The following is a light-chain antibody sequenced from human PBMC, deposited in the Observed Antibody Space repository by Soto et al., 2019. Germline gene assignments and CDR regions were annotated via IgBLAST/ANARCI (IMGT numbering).Light chain of an antibody. J-gene: IGKJ1*01. CDR3: QQRSNWPRGT. CDR1: QSVSSY. CDR2: DTS. V-gene: IGKV3-11*01. Sequence: EIVLTQSPATLSLSPGERATLSCRASQSVSSYLAWYQQKPGQAPRLLIYDTSNRATGIPARFSGSGSGTDFTLTISSLQPXXXXVYYCQQRSNWPRGTFGQGTKVEIK.